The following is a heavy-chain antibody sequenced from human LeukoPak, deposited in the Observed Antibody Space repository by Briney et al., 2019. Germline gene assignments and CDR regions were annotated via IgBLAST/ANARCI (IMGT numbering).Heavy chain of an antibody. CDR1: GFTFSSYS. CDR2: ISSSSSTI. V-gene: IGHV3-48*01. J-gene: IGHJ6*03. Sequence: PGGSLRLSCAASGFTFSSYSMNWVRQAPGRGLEWVSYISSSSSTIYYADSVKGRFTISRDNAKNSLYLQMNSLRAEDTAVYYCARCPLYYMDVWGKGTTVTVSS. CDR3: ARCPLYYMDV.